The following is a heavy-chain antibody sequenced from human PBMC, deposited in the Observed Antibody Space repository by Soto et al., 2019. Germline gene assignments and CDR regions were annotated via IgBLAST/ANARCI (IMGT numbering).Heavy chain of an antibody. CDR3: ARENYFDY. J-gene: IGHJ4*02. Sequence: EVQLVESGGGLVQPGGSLRLSCAASGFTFRSYWMGWVRQVPGKGLEWVANIKQDGSEKNYVDSGKGRFTISRDNAENSLYLQMNSLRGEDTAVYYCARENYFDYWGQGTLVTVSS. V-gene: IGHV3-7*04. CDR2: IKQDGSEK. CDR1: GFTFRSYW.